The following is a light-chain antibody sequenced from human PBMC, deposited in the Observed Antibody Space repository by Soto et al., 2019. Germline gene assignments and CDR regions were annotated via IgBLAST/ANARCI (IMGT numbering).Light chain of an antibody. CDR2: GVS. J-gene: IGKJ2*01. CDR1: QSVSTY. V-gene: IGKV1-39*01. CDR3: QLTYMVPYT. Sequence: DIQMTQSPSSLSASVGDRVTITCRASQSVSTYLNWYFQKSGGAPKLLIHGVSKLENGTPSRFSGSGLATDFTLTINTLQPEDFAVYFCQLTYMVPYTFGQGTKVDIK.